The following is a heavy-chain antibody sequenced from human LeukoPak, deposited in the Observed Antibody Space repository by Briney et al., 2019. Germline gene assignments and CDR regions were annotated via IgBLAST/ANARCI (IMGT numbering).Heavy chain of an antibody. CDR2: IYYSGST. CDR3: ARRPDGHTDGMDV. J-gene: IGHJ6*02. CDR1: GGSISSSSYY. D-gene: IGHD4-17*01. Sequence: SETLSLTCTISGGSISSSSYYWGWIRQPPGKGLEWIGSIYYSGSTYYNPSLKSRVTISVDTSKNQFSLKLSSVTAADTAVYYCARRPDGHTDGMDVWGQGTTVTVSS. V-gene: IGHV4-39*01.